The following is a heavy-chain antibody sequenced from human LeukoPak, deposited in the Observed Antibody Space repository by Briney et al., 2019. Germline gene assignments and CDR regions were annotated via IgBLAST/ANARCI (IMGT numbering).Heavy chain of an antibody. Sequence: SDTLSLTCAVSGYSITSSSWWGWIRQPPGKGLEWIGYIYHSGTTYYNPSLQSRVTMSVDTSKNQFSLKLSSVTAVDTAVYYCARMLQDAFDIWGQGTMVTVSS. CDR2: IYHSGTT. V-gene: IGHV4-28*01. J-gene: IGHJ3*02. D-gene: IGHD5-24*01. CDR3: ARMLQDAFDI. CDR1: GYSITSSSW.